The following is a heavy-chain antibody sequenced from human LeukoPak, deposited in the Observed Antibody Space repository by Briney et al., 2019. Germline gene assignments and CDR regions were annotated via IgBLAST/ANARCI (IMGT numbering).Heavy chain of an antibody. J-gene: IGHJ4*02. Sequence: SGTLSLTCAVSGDSITSSNWWSWVCQPPEKGLEWIGEIYHSGNTNYNPPLKSRVTISFDKSKNQFSLKLKSVTAADTAVYYCARAGALGGHDFWGQGSLVTVSS. V-gene: IGHV4-4*02. CDR3: ARAGALGGHDF. D-gene: IGHD3-16*01. CDR1: GDSITSSNW. CDR2: IYHSGNT.